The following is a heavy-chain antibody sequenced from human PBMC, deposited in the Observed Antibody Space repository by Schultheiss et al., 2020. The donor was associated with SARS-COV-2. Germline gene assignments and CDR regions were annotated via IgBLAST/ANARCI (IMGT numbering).Heavy chain of an antibody. CDR2: ISPYNGYT. V-gene: IGHV1-18*01. Sequence: ASVKVSCKASGYTFTSYDINWVRQATGQGLEWMGWISPYNGYTSYAQKVQGRVTMTTDTSTTTAYMELRSLRSDDTAVYYCAREVPPGAGPAPHDWGRGTLVTVSS. D-gene: IGHD6-13*01. J-gene: IGHJ4*02. CDR3: AREVPPGAGPAPHD. CDR1: GYTFTSYD.